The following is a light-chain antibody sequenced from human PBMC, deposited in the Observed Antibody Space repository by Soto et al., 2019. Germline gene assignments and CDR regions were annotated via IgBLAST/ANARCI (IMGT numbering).Light chain of an antibody. J-gene: IGKJ1*01. V-gene: IGKV1-5*01. CDR2: DAS. CDR3: QQYNSYPWT. Sequence: DIQMTQSPSTLAASVGDRVTITCGASQSISGWLAWYQQKPGKAPKLLIYDASSLESGVPSRFSGSGSGTEFTLTITSLQPDDFEPYYCQQYNSYPWTFGQGTKVDIK. CDR1: QSISGW.